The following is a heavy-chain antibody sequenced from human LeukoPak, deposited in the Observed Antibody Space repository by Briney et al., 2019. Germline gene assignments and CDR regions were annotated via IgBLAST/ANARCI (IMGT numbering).Heavy chain of an antibody. V-gene: IGHV1-69*13. Sequence: GASVKVSCKASGGTFSSYAISWVRQAPGQGLEWMGGIIPIFGTANYAQKFQGRVTITADESTSTAYMELSSLRSEDTAVYYCATPGIAARPGDAFDIWGQGTMVTVSS. CDR2: IIPIFGTA. J-gene: IGHJ3*02. CDR3: ATPGIAARPGDAFDI. CDR1: GGTFSSYA. D-gene: IGHD6-6*01.